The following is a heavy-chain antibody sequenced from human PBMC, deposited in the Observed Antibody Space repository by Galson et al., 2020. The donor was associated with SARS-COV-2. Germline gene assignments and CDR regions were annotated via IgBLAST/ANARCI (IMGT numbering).Heavy chain of an antibody. Sequence: ETSETLSLTCTVSGDSISNDYWSWIRQPPVKGLEWIGYIYNIGSSNYNPSLKGRVTISVDTSKNQFSLKLASVTAADTAVYYCAKLPGDSDYWGQGTLVTVSS. CDR1: GDSISNDY. J-gene: IGHJ4*02. V-gene: IGHV4-4*09. CDR3: AKLPGDSDY. CDR2: IYNIGSS.